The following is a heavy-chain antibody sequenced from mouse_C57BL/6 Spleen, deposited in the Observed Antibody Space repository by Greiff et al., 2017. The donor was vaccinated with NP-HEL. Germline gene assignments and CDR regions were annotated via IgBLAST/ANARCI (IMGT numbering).Heavy chain of an antibody. CDR3: ARGTTVVAMDY. CDR2: INPSSGYT. D-gene: IGHD1-1*01. V-gene: IGHV1-4*01. J-gene: IGHJ4*01. CDR1: GYTFTSYT. Sequence: VQGVESGAELARPGASVKMSCKASGYTFTSYTMHWVKQRPGQGLEWIGYINPSSGYTKYNKKFKDKATLTADKSSSTAYMQLSSLTSEDSAVYYCARGTTVVAMDYWGQGTSVTVSS.